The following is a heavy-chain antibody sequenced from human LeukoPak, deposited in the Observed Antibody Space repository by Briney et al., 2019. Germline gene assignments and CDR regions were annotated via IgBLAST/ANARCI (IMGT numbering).Heavy chain of an antibody. J-gene: IGHJ3*02. V-gene: IGHV1-2*02. CDR3: ARGSSYYGSGIDAFDI. CDR1: VYTFTGYY. D-gene: IGHD3-10*01. CDR2: INPNSGGT. Sequence: ASVKVSCKASVYTFTGYYMHWVRQAPGQGLEWMGWINPNSGGTNYAQKFQGRVTMTRDTSISTAYMELSRLRSDDTAVYYCARGSSYYGSGIDAFDIWGQGTMVTVSS.